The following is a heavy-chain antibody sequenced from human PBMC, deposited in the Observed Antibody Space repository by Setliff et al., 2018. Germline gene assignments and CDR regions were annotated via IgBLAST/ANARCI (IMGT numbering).Heavy chain of an antibody. CDR2: INNYNFNT. CDR3: ARINFYVSSGYYYAPEL. V-gene: IGHV1-18*01. J-gene: IGHJ4*02. CDR1: GFTFTDYG. D-gene: IGHD3-22*01. Sequence: ASVKVSCKSSGFTFTDYGITWVRQVPGQGLEWMGWINNYNFNTQYAQKFQGRVTVTTDTSTTTAYTELRSLRADDTAVYYCARINFYVSSGYYYAPELWGQGTTVTVS.